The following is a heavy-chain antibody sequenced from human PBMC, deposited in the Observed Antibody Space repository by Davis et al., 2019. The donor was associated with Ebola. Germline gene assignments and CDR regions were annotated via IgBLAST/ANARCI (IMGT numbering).Heavy chain of an antibody. CDR2: ISSSSSTI. CDR3: ARGLVVTR. D-gene: IGHD4-23*01. Sequence: PGGSLRLSCAASGFTFSSYNMNWVRQAPGKGLEWVSYISSSSSTIHYADSVRGRFTISRDNAKSSLYLQMNSLRDEDTAVYYCARGLVVTRGGQGTLVTVSS. J-gene: IGHJ4*02. CDR1: GFTFSSYN. V-gene: IGHV3-48*02.